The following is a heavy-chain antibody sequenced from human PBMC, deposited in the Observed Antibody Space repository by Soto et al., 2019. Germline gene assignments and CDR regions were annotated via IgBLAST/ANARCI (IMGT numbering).Heavy chain of an antibody. J-gene: IGHJ4*02. Sequence: PGGSLRLSCAASGFTFSSCAMSWVRQAPGKGLEWVGVIWYDGSNKDYAESVKGRFTISRDNSKNMLYLQMNSLRADDTAVYYCASSINWGQGTLVTVSS. V-gene: IGHV3-33*08. CDR1: GFTFSSCA. CDR3: ASSIN. CDR2: IWYDGSNK.